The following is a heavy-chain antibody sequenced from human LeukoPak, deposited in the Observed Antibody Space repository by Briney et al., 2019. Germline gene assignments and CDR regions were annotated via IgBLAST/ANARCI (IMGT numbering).Heavy chain of an antibody. D-gene: IGHD5-12*01. V-gene: IGHV3-30*18. CDR1: GFTFSSYG. Sequence: RRSLRLSCAASGFTFSSYGMHWVRQAPGKGLEWVAVISYDGSNKYYADSVKGRFTISRDNSKNTLYLQMNSLRAEDTAVYYCAKDAQSGPEPYFDYWGQGTLVTVSS. CDR3: AKDAQSGPEPYFDY. CDR2: ISYDGSNK. J-gene: IGHJ4*02.